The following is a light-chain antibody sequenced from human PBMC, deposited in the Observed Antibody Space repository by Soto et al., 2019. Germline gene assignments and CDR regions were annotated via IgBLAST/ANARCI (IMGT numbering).Light chain of an antibody. J-gene: IGKJ5*01. CDR3: QQRSNWPIT. CDR2: DAS. Sequence: DIVLTQSPATVSLSPGERATLSCWASQSLSSYLAWYQQKPGQAPRLLIYDASNRANGIPARFSGSGSGTDFTLTISSLEPEDFAVYYCQQRSNWPITFGQGTRLEIK. V-gene: IGKV3-11*01. CDR1: QSLSSY.